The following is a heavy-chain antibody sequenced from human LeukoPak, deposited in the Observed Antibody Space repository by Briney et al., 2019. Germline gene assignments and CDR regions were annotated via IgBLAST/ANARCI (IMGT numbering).Heavy chain of an antibody. V-gene: IGHV3-21*01. CDR1: GFTFSSYS. CDR2: ISSSSSYI. CDR3: AKDKVAAAGNGGGRYGMDV. Sequence: GGSLRLSCAVSGFTFSSYSMNWVRQAPGKGLEWVSSISSSSSYIYYADSVKGRFTISRDNAKNSLYLQMNSLRAEDTAVYYCAKDKVAAAGNGGGRYGMDVWGQGTTVTVSS. D-gene: IGHD6-13*01. J-gene: IGHJ6*02.